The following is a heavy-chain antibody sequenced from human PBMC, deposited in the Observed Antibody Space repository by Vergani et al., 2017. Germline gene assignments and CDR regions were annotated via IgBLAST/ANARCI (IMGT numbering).Heavy chain of an antibody. V-gene: IGHV3-21*01. CDR2: ISSSSSYI. J-gene: IGHJ5*02. D-gene: IGHD5-18*01. CDR3: AXWADGWIQLGDLPS. Sequence: EVQLVESGGGLVKPGGSLRLSCAASGFTFSSYSMNWVRQAPGKGLEWVSSISSSSSYIYYADSVKGRFTISSDNAKNSLYLQMNSLRAEDSAVYYCAXWADGWIQLGDLPSWGQGTLVTVSS. CDR1: GFTFSSYS.